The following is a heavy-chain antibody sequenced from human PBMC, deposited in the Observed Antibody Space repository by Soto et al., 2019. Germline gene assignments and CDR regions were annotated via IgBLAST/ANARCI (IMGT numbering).Heavy chain of an antibody. Sequence: GGSLRLSCAASGFTFSSYAMSWVRQAPGKGLEWVSAISGSGGSTYYADSVKGRFTISRDNSKNTLYLQMNSLRAEDTAVYYCAKDLGLTGDPADALDIWGQGTMVTVSS. CDR2: ISGSGGST. V-gene: IGHV3-23*01. J-gene: IGHJ3*02. D-gene: IGHD7-27*01. CDR3: AKDLGLTGDPADALDI. CDR1: GFTFSSYA.